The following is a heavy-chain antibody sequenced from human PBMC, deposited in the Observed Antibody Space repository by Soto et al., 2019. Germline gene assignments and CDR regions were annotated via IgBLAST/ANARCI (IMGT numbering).Heavy chain of an antibody. CDR3: ARHDIAAAGPTEMDY. D-gene: IGHD6-13*01. CDR1: GYSFTSYW. Sequence: GESLKISCNGSGYSFTSYWIGWVRQMPGKGLEWMGNIYPGDYDTRYSPSFQDQVTIPADKSISTAYLQWSSLKASDNAMYYCARHDIAAAGPTEMDYWGQGTLVTVSS. V-gene: IGHV5-51*01. CDR2: IYPGDYDT. J-gene: IGHJ4*02.